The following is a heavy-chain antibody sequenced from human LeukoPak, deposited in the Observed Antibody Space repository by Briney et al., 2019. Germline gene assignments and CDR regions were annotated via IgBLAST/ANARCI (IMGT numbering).Heavy chain of an antibody. Sequence: GGSLRLSCAASGFTFSNYAMSWVRQAPGKGLEWVSSIHYSGGSTYYADSANGRFTISRDNYKNTLYLQMSSLRAEDTAVYYCAKVIRGVDMSHDYWGQGALVTVSS. CDR3: AKVIRGVDMSHDY. D-gene: IGHD3-10*01. CDR2: IHYSGGST. CDR1: GFTFSNYA. J-gene: IGHJ4*02. V-gene: IGHV3-23*01.